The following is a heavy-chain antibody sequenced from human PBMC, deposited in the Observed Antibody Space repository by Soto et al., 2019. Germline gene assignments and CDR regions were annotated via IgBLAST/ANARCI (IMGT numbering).Heavy chain of an antibody. CDR1: GFTFSDYY. CDR3: ARADVRGAYYYYGMDV. J-gene: IGHJ6*02. Sequence: PGGSLRLSCAASGFTFSDYYMSWIRQAPGQGLEWVSYISSSGSTIYYADSVKGRFTISRDNAKNSLYLQMNSLRAEDTAVYYCARADVRGAYYYYGMDVWGQGTTVTVSS. V-gene: IGHV3-11*01. CDR2: ISSSGSTI. D-gene: IGHD3-10*02.